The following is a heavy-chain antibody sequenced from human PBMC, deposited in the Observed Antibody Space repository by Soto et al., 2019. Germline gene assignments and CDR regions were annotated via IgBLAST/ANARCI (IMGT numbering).Heavy chain of an antibody. CDR2: IIPIFGTA. J-gene: IGHJ3*02. V-gene: IGHV1-69*01. D-gene: IGHD3-22*01. CDR1: GGTFSSYA. Sequence: QVQLVQSGAEVKKPGSSVKVSCKASGGTFSSYAISWVRQAPGQGLEWMGGIIPIFGTANYAQKFQGRVTITADESTSTAYMELSSLRSEDTAVYSCASVQVWDSSGYYYSAFDIWGEGTMVTVSS. CDR3: ASVQVWDSSGYYYSAFDI.